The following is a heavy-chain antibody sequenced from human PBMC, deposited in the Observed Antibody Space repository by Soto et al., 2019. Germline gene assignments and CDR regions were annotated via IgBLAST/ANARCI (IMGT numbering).Heavy chain of an antibody. CDR3: VRQGFSKHYFYAADV. D-gene: IGHD6-13*01. J-gene: IGHJ6*02. Sequence: PGESLKISCEGSGYSFSSFWISWVRQMPGKGLEWVGRIDPSDSYINYSPSFQGRVTISADKSSSTAYLQWSSLEASDTGIYYCVRQGFSKHYFYAADVWGQGTTVTVSS. CDR1: GYSFSSFW. CDR2: IDPSDSYI. V-gene: IGHV5-10-1*01.